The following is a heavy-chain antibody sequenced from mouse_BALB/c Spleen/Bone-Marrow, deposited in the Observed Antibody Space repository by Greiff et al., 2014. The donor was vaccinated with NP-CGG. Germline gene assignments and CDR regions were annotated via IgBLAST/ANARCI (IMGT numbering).Heavy chain of an antibody. Sequence: LQQPGSELVRPGASVKLSCIASGYTFTSYWMHWVKQRHGQGLEWIGNIYPGSGSTNYDEKFKSKGTLTVDTSSSTAYMHLSSLTSEDSAVYYCASWDYWGQGTTLTVSS. CDR3: ASWDY. V-gene: IGHV1S22*01. J-gene: IGHJ2*01. CDR1: GYTFTSYW. CDR2: IYPGSGST.